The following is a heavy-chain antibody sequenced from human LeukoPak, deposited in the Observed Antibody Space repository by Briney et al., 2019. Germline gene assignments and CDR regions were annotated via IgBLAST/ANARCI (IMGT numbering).Heavy chain of an antibody. CDR3: ARDLLDIVVDPNHNWFDP. V-gene: IGHV1-69*13. J-gene: IGHJ5*02. CDR1: GGTFSSYA. D-gene: IGHD2-15*01. CDR2: IIPIFGTA. Sequence: SVKVSRKASGGTFSSYAISWVRQAPGQGLEWMGGIIPIFGTANYAQKFQGRVTITADESTSTAYMELSSLRSEDTAVYYCARDLLDIVVDPNHNWFDPWGQGTLVTVSS.